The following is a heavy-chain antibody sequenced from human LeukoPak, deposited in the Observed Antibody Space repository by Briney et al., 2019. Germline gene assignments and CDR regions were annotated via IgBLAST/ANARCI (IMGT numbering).Heavy chain of an antibody. D-gene: IGHD3-22*01. J-gene: IGHJ1*01. Sequence: SETLSLTCTVSGGSISSYYWSWIRQPAGKGLEWIGRIYTSGSTNYNPSLKSRVTMSVDTSKNQFSLKLTSVTAADTAVYYCARGGGYSSGYYPPEYFQHWGQGTLVTVSS. V-gene: IGHV4-4*07. CDR3: ARGGGYSSGYYPPEYFQH. CDR1: GGSISSYY. CDR2: IYTSGST.